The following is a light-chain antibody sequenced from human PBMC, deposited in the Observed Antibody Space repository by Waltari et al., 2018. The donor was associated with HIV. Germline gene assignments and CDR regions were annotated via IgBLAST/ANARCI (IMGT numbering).Light chain of an antibody. J-gene: IGLJ3*02. V-gene: IGLV2-14*01. CDR2: EVS. Sequence: QSALTQPASVSGSPGQSITISCTGTSNDFGSYNYVSWYQQHPGKAPKLMIYEVSHRPSVVSNRFSGSKSGNTASLTISGLQAEDEADYYCSSYTSSSTLVFGGGTKLTVL. CDR1: SNDFGSYNY. CDR3: SSYTSSSTLV.